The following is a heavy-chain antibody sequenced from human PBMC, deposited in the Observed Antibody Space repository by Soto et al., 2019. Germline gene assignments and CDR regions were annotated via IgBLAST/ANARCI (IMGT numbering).Heavy chain of an antibody. V-gene: IGHV1-18*01. J-gene: IGHJ4*02. CDR2: ISAYNGNT. CDR1: GYTFTSYG. Sequence: QVQLVQYGAEVKKPGASVKVSCKASGYTFTSYGISWVRQAPGQGIEWMRRISAYNGNTNNTKKLQGRVNMTTDTSPSTAYMERRILRSDDTAVYCCVLGLKTYIVLDYWGEGTLVTVSS. CDR3: VLGLKTYIVLDY. D-gene: IGHD5-12*01.